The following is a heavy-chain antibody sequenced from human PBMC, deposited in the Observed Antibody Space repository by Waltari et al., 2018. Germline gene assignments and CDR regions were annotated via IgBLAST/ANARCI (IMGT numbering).Heavy chain of an antibody. D-gene: IGHD5-18*01. V-gene: IGHV1-18*01. Sequence: QVYLVQSGPEVKRPGASMKVSCKASGYTFTHYGISWVRQAPGHGLEWLGWIGTYNGIANYAERVEDRVTMTVDSPTSTAYMELRNLRSDDTAIYYCARVGYGVPTYSYYGMDVWGQGTTVTVSS. CDR2: IGTYNGIA. CDR3: ARVGYGVPTYSYYGMDV. CDR1: GYTFTHYG. J-gene: IGHJ6*02.